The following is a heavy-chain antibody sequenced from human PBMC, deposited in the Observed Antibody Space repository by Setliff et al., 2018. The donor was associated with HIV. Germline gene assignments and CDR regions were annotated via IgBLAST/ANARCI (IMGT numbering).Heavy chain of an antibody. J-gene: IGHJ6*03. Sequence: GGSLRLSCAASGFTFNNYAMIWVRQAPGKGLEWVSAISDGGGGTDYADSVKGRFTISRDNSRNTLCLQMNSLRAEDTAIYYCAKRRVCNTSCYIVDYMDVWGKGTTVTVSS. D-gene: IGHD2-21*01. CDR1: GFTFNNYA. V-gene: IGHV3-23*01. CDR3: AKRRVCNTSCYIVDYMDV. CDR2: ISDGGGGT.